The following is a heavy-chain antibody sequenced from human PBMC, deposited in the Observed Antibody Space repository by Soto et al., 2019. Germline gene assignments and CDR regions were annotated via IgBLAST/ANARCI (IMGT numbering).Heavy chain of an antibody. V-gene: IGHV1-18*01. Sequence: ASVKVSCKASGYTFTNYGISWVRQAPGQGLEWTGWISAYSGHTNYAQKLQGRVTMTTDTSTSTAYMELRSLRSDDTAVYYCARERDSNSVCDYWGLGTLVTVSS. CDR2: ISAYSGHT. D-gene: IGHD7-27*01. J-gene: IGHJ4*02. CDR3: ARERDSNSVCDY. CDR1: GYTFTNYG.